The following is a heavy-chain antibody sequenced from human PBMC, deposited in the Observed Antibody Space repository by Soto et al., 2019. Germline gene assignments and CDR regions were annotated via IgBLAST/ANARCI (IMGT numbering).Heavy chain of an antibody. V-gene: IGHV1-8*01. Sequence: QVQLVQSGAEVKKPGASVKVSCKASGYTFTSYDINWVRQATGQGLEWMGWMNPNSGNTGYAQKFQGRVTMTRNTSISTAYMELSSLRSEDTAVYYCARGFRLVQLERRYRFDPWGQGTLVTVSS. D-gene: IGHD1-1*01. CDR1: GYTFTSYD. CDR3: ARGFRLVQLERRYRFDP. J-gene: IGHJ5*02. CDR2: MNPNSGNT.